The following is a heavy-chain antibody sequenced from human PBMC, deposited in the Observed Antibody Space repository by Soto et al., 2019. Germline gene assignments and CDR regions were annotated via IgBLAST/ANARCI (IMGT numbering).Heavy chain of an antibody. CDR3: AKVGITITFGGVIVIPYFDY. D-gene: IGHD3-16*02. J-gene: IGHJ4*02. Sequence: PGGSLRLSCAASGFTFSSYWMHWVRQAPGKGLEWVSPISGGGGSTSYADSVKGRFTISRDNSKNTLYLQMNSLRAEDTAVYYCAKVGITITFGGVIVIPYFDYWGQGTLVTVSS. V-gene: IGHV3-74*01. CDR2: ISGGGGST. CDR1: GFTFSSYW.